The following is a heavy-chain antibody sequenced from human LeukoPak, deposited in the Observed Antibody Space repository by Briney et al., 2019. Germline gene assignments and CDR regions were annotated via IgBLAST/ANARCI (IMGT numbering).Heavy chain of an antibody. V-gene: IGHV3-33*01. CDR1: GFTFSGYG. Sequence: GRSLRLSCVASGFTFSGYGMHWVRLAPGKWLEWVAVIWYDGSKTYYADSVKGRFTISRDNSKDTLYLQMSSLRVEDTAAYYCARYLGGRNAFDIWGQGTMVTVSS. J-gene: IGHJ3*02. D-gene: IGHD3-16*01. CDR2: IWYDGSKT. CDR3: ARYLGGRNAFDI.